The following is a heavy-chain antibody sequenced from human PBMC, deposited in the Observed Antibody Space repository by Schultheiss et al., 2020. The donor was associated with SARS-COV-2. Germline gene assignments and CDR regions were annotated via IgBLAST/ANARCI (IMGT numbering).Heavy chain of an antibody. CDR3: ARSKTVANMDV. V-gene: IGHV4-61*08. Sequence: GSLRLSCAVSGGSISSGGYYWSWIRQHQGKGLEWSGSIYYSGSTNYNPALKSRVTISVDTSKNQFSLKLSSVTAADTAVYYCARSKTVANMDVWGQGTTVTGSS. CDR2: IYYSGST. D-gene: IGHD4-23*01. J-gene: IGHJ6*02. CDR1: GGSISSGGYY.